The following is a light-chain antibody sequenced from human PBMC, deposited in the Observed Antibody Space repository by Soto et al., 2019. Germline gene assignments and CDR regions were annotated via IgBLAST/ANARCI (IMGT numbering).Light chain of an antibody. J-gene: IGKJ1*01. V-gene: IGKV2-28*01. CDR1: QSLLHRNGYSY. CDR3: MQALQTPRT. CDR2: LGS. Sequence: DIVMTQSPLSLPVTPGEPPSISCRSSQSLLHRNGYSYLDWYLQKPGQSPQLLIYLGSNRASGVPDRFSGSGSGTDFTLKISRVEAEDVGVYYCMQALQTPRTFGQGTKVEIK.